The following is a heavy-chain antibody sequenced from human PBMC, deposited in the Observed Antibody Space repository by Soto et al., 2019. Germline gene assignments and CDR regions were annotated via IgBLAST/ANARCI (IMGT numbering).Heavy chain of an antibody. J-gene: IGHJ5*02. CDR3: GRDGVDYESGWFDP. V-gene: IGHV4-61*01. D-gene: IGHD4-17*01. CDR2: IYYRGST. Sequence: QVQLQESGPGLVKPSETLSLTCTVSGGSVSSGSYYWSWIRQPPGKGLEWLGYIYYRGSTNSNPSLKSRVSMAIDTSKNQSSLMLSSVTAADTAVYYCGRDGVDYESGWFDPCGQGTLVTVSS. CDR1: GGSVSSGSYY.